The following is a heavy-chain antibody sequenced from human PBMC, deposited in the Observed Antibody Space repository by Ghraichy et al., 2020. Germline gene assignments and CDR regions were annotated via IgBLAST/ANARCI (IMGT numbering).Heavy chain of an antibody. CDR1: GGTFSSYA. D-gene: IGHD3-22*01. Sequence: SVKVSCKASGGTFSSYAISWVRQAPGQGLEWMGRIIPILGIANYAQKFQGRVTITADKSTSTAYMELSSLRSEDTAVYYCARGRDYYDSSHPLVSNWPKYWYFDLWGRGTLVTVSS. J-gene: IGHJ2*01. V-gene: IGHV1-69*04. CDR2: IIPILGIA. CDR3: ARGRDYYDSSHPLVSNWPKYWYFDL.